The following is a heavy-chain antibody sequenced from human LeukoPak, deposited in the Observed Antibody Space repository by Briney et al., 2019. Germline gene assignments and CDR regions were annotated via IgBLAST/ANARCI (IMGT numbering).Heavy chain of an antibody. CDR3: ARLGELGMVRPQNAYYYYYGMDV. CDR2: MNPNSGNT. CDR1: GYTFTSYD. Sequence: VASVKVSCKASGYTFTSYDINWVRQATGQGLEWMGWMNPNSGNTGYAQKFQGRVTMTRNTSISTAYMELSSLRSADTAVYYCARLGELGMVRPQNAYYYYYGMDVWGQGTTATVSS. V-gene: IGHV1-8*01. J-gene: IGHJ6*02. D-gene: IGHD3-10*01.